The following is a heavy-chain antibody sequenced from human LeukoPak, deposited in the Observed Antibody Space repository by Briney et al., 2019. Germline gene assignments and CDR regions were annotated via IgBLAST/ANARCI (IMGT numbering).Heavy chain of an antibody. V-gene: IGHV3-7*01. CDR2: IKQDGSEK. Sequence: GGSLRLSCAASGFTFSSYWMSWVRQAPGKGLDWVANIKQDGSEKYYVDSVKGRFTISRDNAKNSLYLQMNSLRAEDTAMYYCARDLEEYCSSTTCYDPSNPSRATGSYMDVWGKGTTVTVSS. CDR1: GFTFSSYW. J-gene: IGHJ6*03. CDR3: ARDLEEYCSSTTCYDPSNPSRATGSYMDV. D-gene: IGHD2-2*01.